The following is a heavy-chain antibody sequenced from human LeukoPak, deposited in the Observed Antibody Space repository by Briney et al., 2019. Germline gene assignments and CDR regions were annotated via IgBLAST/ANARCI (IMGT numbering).Heavy chain of an antibody. V-gene: IGHV1-2*02. CDR1: GYTFTGYY. Sequence: ASVMVSCKASGYTFTGYYMHWVRQAPGQGLEWMGWINPNSGGTNYAQKFQGRVTMTRDTSISTAYMELSRLRSEDTAVYYCARDRGIAVAGTIVWYYYYGMDVWGQGTTVTVSS. CDR3: ARDRGIAVAGTIVWYYYYGMDV. CDR2: INPNSGGT. D-gene: IGHD6-19*01. J-gene: IGHJ6*02.